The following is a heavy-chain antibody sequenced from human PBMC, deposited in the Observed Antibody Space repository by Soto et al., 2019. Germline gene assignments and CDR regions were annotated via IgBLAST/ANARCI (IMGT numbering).Heavy chain of an antibody. CDR2: ISSSSSYI. Sequence: PGGSLKLSCAASGFTFSSYSMNWVRQAPGKGLEWVSSISSSSSYIYYADSVKGRFTISRDNAKNSLYLQMNSLRAEDTAVYYCARDSVAGVVTPIFDYWGQGTLVTVSS. J-gene: IGHJ4*02. CDR3: ARDSVAGVVTPIFDY. V-gene: IGHV3-21*01. D-gene: IGHD2-21*02. CDR1: GFTFSSYS.